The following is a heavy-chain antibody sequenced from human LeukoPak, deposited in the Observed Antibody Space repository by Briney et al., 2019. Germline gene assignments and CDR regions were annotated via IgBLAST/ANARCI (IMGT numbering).Heavy chain of an antibody. V-gene: IGHV1-3*01. CDR2: INAGNGNT. Sequence: ASVKVSCKASGYTFTSYAMHWVRQAPGQRLEWMGWINAGNGNTKYSQKFQGRVTITRDTSASTAYMELSSLRSEDTAVYYCARKGGDGYNYFFDYWGQGTLVTVSS. CDR1: GYTFTSYA. J-gene: IGHJ4*02. D-gene: IGHD5-24*01. CDR3: ARKGGDGYNYFFDY.